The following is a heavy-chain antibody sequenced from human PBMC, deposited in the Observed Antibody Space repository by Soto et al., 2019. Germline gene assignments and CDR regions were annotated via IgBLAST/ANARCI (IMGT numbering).Heavy chain of an antibody. CDR1: GDSVNSASSY. J-gene: IGHJ4*02. Sequence: PSETLSLTYNVAGDSVNSASSYWSWIRQPPGKGPEWIGYIFYSGSTNYSPSLKGRVTISLDTSKNQLSLKLSSVTAADTAVYYCARVGRPRPGFLLPICYFDSWGQGTLVTVSS. D-gene: IGHD3-22*01. V-gene: IGHV4-61*01. CDR2: IFYSGST. CDR3: ARVGRPRPGFLLPICYFDS.